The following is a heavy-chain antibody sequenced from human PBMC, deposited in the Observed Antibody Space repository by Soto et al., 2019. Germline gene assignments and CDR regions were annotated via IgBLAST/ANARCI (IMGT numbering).Heavy chain of an antibody. V-gene: IGHV1-18*01. D-gene: IGHD3-22*01. CDR2: ISAYNGNT. CDR1: GYTFTSEG. Sequence: ALVRLSCTVSGYTFTSEGISSVRQAPGQGLEWMGWISAYNGNTNYAQKLQDRVTMTTDTSTTTAYMELMSMRSDDTGVYYCARNTYYYDSSGLKFPEYFQHCGDGTLVP. J-gene: IGHJ1*01. CDR3: ARNTYYYDSSGLKFPEYFQH.